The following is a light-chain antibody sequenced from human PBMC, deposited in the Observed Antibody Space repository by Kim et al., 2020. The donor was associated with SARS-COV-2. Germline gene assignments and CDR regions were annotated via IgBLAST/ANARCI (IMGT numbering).Light chain of an antibody. J-gene: IGLJ3*02. CDR2: DKT. CDR1: SLKISS. V-gene: IGLV3-19*01. CDR3: GSRASNAEHQWV. Sequence: LRHTITITCPGHSLKISSTTCYQQKPEQAPSLLIHDKTHRPSGIPDRFSGSSSGNTASLTITEAQAEDEADYYCGSRASNAEHQWVFGGGTQLTVL.